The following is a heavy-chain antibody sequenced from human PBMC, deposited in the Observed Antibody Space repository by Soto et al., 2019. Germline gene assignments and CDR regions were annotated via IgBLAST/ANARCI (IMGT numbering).Heavy chain of an antibody. Sequence: QVQLQESGPGLVKPSETLSLTCTVSGGSISSYYWSWIRQPPGKGLEWIGYIYYSGSTNYNPSLKSRVTISVDTTKDQFSLKLSSVTAADTAVYYCARVLFRGDYYYYYGMDVWGQGTTVTVSS. CDR2: IYYSGST. D-gene: IGHD3-16*01. CDR3: ARVLFRGDYYYYYGMDV. J-gene: IGHJ6*02. V-gene: IGHV4-59*01. CDR1: GGSISSYY.